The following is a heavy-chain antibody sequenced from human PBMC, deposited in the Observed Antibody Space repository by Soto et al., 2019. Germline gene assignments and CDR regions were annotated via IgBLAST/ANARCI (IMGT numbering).Heavy chain of an antibody. D-gene: IGHD3-10*01. Sequence: SETLSLTCTVPGGSISSSSYYWGWIRQPPGKGLEWIGSIYYSGSTYYNPSLKSRVTISVDTSKNQFSLKLSSVTAADTAVYYCARHRTRITTVRGVYYYYGMDVWGQGTTVS. V-gene: IGHV4-39*01. CDR2: IYYSGST. CDR3: ARHRTRITTVRGVYYYYGMDV. J-gene: IGHJ6*02. CDR1: GGSISSSSYY.